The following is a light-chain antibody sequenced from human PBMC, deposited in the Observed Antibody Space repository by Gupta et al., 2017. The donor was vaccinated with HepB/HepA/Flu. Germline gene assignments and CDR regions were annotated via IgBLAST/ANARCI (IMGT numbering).Light chain of an antibody. V-gene: IGLV1-47*01. CDR3: AAWDDSLSGPV. Sequence: QSVLTQPPSASGTPGQRVTISCSGSSSNIGSNYVYWHQQLPGTAPKLLIHRNNQRPSGVPDRFSGSKSGTSAALAISGLRSEDESVYFCAAWDDSLSGPVFGGGTKLTVL. CDR1: SSNIGSNY. CDR2: RNN. J-gene: IGLJ3*02.